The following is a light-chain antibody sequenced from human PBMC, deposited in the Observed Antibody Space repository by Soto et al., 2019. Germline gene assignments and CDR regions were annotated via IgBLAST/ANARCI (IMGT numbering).Light chain of an antibody. Sequence: EIVMTQSPTILSVSPGERATLSCRASQSVSSNLAWYQQKPGQAPRLLIYGVYTRAPGIPARFSGSGSGTEFTLTISSRQSEDFAVYYCQQYGSSPIAFGQGTRLEVK. CDR3: QQYGSSPIA. V-gene: IGKV3D-15*02. CDR2: GVY. CDR1: QSVSSN. J-gene: IGKJ5*01.